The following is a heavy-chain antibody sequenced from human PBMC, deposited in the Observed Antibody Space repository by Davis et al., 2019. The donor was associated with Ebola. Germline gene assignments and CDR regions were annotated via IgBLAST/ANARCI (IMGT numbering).Heavy chain of an antibody. CDR2: INTYSDNT. J-gene: IGHJ2*01. D-gene: IGHD3-16*01. CDR1: GYSFTNYG. V-gene: IGHV1-18*04. Sequence: ASVKVSCKASGYSFTNYGITWVRQAPGLGLEWMGWINTYSDNTIYAQKLQDRVTMTTDTPTATAFLELRSLRSDDTAIYYCARSSGVGGTGWYFDLWGRGTLVTVSS. CDR3: ARSSGVGGTGWYFDL.